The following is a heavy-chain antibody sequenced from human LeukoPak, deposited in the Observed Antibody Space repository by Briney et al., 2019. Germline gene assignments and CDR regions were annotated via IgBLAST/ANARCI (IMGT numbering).Heavy chain of an antibody. D-gene: IGHD1-26*01. CDR3: AKAGGSGSSLGY. V-gene: IGHV4-31*03. CDR2: IYYSGST. J-gene: IGHJ4*02. Sequence: PSETLSLTCTVSGGSISSGGDYWRWIRQHPAKGLEWIEYIYYSGSTYYNPSLKSRVTISVDTPKNQFSLKLSSVTAADTAVYYCAKAGGSGSSLGYWGQGTLVTVSS. CDR1: GGSISSGGDY.